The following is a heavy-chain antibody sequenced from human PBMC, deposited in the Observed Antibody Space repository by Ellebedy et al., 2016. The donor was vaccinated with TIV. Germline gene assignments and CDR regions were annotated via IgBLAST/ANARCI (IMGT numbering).Heavy chain of an antibody. J-gene: IGHJ4*02. Sequence: GGSLRLSXAASGFTFSSYGMHWVRQAPGKGLEWVANINQDGSKKDYVHSVKGRFTISRDNTRNSLYLQMNSLRVEDTAVYYCTSEEWWRFDYWGQGALVTVSS. CDR1: GFTFSSYG. CDR3: TSEEWWRFDY. V-gene: IGHV3-7*01. D-gene: IGHD2-8*01. CDR2: INQDGSKK.